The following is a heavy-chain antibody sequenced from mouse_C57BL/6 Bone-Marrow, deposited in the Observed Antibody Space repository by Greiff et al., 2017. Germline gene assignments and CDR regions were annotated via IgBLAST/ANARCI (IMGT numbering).Heavy chain of an antibody. D-gene: IGHD3-2*02. CDR3: ARQLRLRDYFDY. J-gene: IGHJ2*01. Sequence: DVKLVESGGDLVKPGGSLKLSCAASGFTFSSYGMSWVRQTPDKSLEWVATISSGGSYTYYPDSVKGRFTFSRDTAKNALYLHMSRLKSGDTAMYDCARQLRLRDYFDYWGQGTTLTVSS. CDR1: GFTFSSYG. V-gene: IGHV5-6*02. CDR2: ISSGGSYT.